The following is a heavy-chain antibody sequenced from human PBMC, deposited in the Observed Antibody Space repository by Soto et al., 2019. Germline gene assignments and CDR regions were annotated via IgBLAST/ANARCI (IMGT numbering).Heavy chain of an antibody. Sequence: QVQLVQSGAEVKKPGTSVKVSCKVSGGTFSSYAISWVRQAPGQGLEWMGEIISIFGTAMYAQKFQGRVTIISAGSESTAYMKLSCLRSDETALSYCAGGGKVRFRGAGMGVGGKGTMVTVSS. J-gene: IGHJ6*04. CDR3: AGGGKVRFRGAGMGV. CDR2: IISIFGTA. V-gene: IGHV1-69*01. D-gene: IGHD3-3*01. CDR1: GGTFSSYA.